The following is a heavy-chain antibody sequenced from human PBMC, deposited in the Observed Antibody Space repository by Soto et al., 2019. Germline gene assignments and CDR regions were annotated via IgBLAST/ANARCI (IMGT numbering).Heavy chain of an antibody. D-gene: IGHD3-22*01. CDR3: VKDRDSNSWPSRDV. J-gene: IGHJ6*02. V-gene: IGHV1-18*01. CDR2: ISPKSGSI. Sequence: ASVKVSCKTSGYTFTRNGISWVRQAPGQGLEWMGWISPKSGSIKYAQKFQGRVIMTTDTSTSTAYMEVRNLRSDDTAVYYCVKDRDSNSWPSRDVWGPGTTVTV. CDR1: GYTFTRNG.